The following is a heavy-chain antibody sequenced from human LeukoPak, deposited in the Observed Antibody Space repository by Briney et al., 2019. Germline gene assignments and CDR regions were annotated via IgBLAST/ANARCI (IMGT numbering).Heavy chain of an antibody. Sequence: GGSLRLSCAGSEFSFSTFAMTWVRQPPGKGLEWVSGMVGGGDTYYADFVKGRFTIFRDNSKNTVYLQMNSLRVEDTAIYYCAKDLHYNDGRWEFDPWGQGTLVTVSS. CDR2: MVGGGDT. D-gene: IGHD5-24*01. V-gene: IGHV3-23*01. CDR3: AKDLHYNDGRWEFDP. J-gene: IGHJ5*02. CDR1: EFSFSTFA.